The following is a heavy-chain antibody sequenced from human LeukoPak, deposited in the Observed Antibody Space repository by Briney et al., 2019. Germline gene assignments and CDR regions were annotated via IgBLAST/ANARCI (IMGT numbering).Heavy chain of an antibody. CDR2: INHSGST. CDR3: ATGREDFDY. D-gene: IGHD1-26*01. J-gene: IGHJ4*02. CDR1: GGSFSGYY. V-gene: IGHV4-34*01. Sequence: KPSETLSLTCAVYGGSFSGYYWSWIRQPPGKGLEWIGEINHSGSTNYNPSLKSRVTISVDTSKNQFSLKLSSVTAADTAAYYCATGREDFDYWGQGTLVTVSS.